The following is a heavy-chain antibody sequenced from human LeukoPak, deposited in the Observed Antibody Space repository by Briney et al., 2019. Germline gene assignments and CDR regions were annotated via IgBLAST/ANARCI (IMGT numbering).Heavy chain of an antibody. CDR1: GGSLSSSYY. CDR3: ARLNFGDPSY. J-gene: IGHJ4*02. D-gene: IGHD2-21*02. CDR2: IYYSGST. Sequence: PSETLSLTCTVTGGSLSSSYYWGWIRQPPGKGLEWIGNIYYSGSTHYSPSLKSRVTLSVDTSKSQFSLKLSSVTAADTAVYYCARLNFGDPSYWGQGVLVTVSS. V-gene: IGHV4-39*01.